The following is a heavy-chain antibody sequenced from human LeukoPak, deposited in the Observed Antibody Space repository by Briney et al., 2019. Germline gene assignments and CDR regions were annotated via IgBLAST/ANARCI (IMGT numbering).Heavy chain of an antibody. CDR1: GGSFSGHY. CDR2: INHSGST. CDR3: ARGGGYCSSTSCYAWFDP. V-gene: IGHV4-34*01. D-gene: IGHD2-2*01. Sequence: SETLSLTCAVYGGSFSGHYWSWIRQPPGKGLEWIGEINHSGSTNYNPSLKSRVTISVDTSKNQFSLKLSSVTAADTAVYYCARGGGYCSSTSCYAWFDPWGQGTLVTVSS. J-gene: IGHJ5*02.